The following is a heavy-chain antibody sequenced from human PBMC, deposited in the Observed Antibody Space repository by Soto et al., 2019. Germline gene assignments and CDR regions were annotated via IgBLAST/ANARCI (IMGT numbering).Heavy chain of an antibody. CDR2: IWYDGSNK. V-gene: IGHV3-33*06. CDR3: AKAPVYAISSAFDI. CDR1: GFTFSSYG. J-gene: IGHJ3*02. Sequence: PVQSRRLACAASGFTFSSYGMHWVRQAPGKGLEGVAVIWYDGSNKYYADSVKGRFTISRDNSKNTLYLQMNSLRAEDTAVYYCAKAPVYAISSAFDIWGQGTMVTVSS. D-gene: IGHD2-8*01.